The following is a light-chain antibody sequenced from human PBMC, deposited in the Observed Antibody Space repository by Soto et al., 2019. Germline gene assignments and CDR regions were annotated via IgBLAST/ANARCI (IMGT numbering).Light chain of an antibody. Sequence: ESVLTQSPATLSLSPGERATLACRASQSVRTSLAWYQQKPGQPPRLLIYDSSYRATGIPARFSGSGSGTDFTLTISSLEPEDFAVYYCQQRGNWPPTFGQGTKVDIK. CDR2: DSS. CDR3: QQRGNWPPT. J-gene: IGKJ1*01. V-gene: IGKV3-11*01. CDR1: QSVRTS.